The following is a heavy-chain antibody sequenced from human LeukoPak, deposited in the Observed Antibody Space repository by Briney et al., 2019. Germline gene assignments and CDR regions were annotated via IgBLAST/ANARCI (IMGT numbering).Heavy chain of an antibody. CDR1: GFTFSSYG. CDR3: AKPVAGISAFDI. Sequence: GGSLRLSCAASGFTFSSYGMHWVRQAPGEGLEWVAVISYDGSNKYYADSVKGRFTISRDNSKNTLYLQMNSLRAEDTAVYYCAKPVAGISAFDIWGQGTMVTVSS. J-gene: IGHJ3*02. D-gene: IGHD6-13*01. CDR2: ISYDGSNK. V-gene: IGHV3-30*18.